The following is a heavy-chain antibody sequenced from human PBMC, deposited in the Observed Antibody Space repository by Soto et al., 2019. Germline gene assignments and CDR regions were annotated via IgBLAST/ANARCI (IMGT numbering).Heavy chain of an antibody. CDR2: TYYRSKWYN. CDR3: ARAIFAGSDWFAMPDS. J-gene: IGHJ4*02. Sequence: SQTLSLTCVISGDSVSSNSAAWNWIRQSPSRGLEWLGRTYYRSKWYNDYAVSVKSRITVNPDTSKNQFSLQLNSVTPEDSAVYFCARAIFAGSDWFAMPDSWGQGTLVTVSS. D-gene: IGHD6-19*01. CDR1: GDSVSSNSAA. V-gene: IGHV6-1*01.